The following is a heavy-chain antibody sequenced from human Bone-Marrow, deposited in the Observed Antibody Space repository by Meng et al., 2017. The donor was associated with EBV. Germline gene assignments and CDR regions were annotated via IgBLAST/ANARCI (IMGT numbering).Heavy chain of an antibody. D-gene: IGHD2/OR15-2a*01. CDR1: GGSVSRGGYS. J-gene: IGHJ6*02. CDR2: IYYDGTT. Sequence: QVPRQGSGPGLVKPSQTLSLTCEVSGGSVSRGGYSWSWIRQPPGQGLEWIGYIYYDGTTYYNPSLKSRVSISLDTSKNQFSLELRSVTAADTAVYYCASTRDSTYYYGMDVWGQGTTVTVSS. CDR3: ASTRDSTYYYGMDV. V-gene: IGHV4-30-4*01.